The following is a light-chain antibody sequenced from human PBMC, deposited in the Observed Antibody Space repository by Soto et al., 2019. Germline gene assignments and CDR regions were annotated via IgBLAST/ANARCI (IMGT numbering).Light chain of an antibody. CDR2: DAS. V-gene: IGKV1-33*01. CDR1: QEISNY. Sequence: DIQMIQSPSSLSASVGDRVTITCQASQEISNYLNWYQQKPGKAPKLLIYDASNLERGVPSRFSGRGSGTDFTFAIRSLQPEDFATYYCQQYAHLPRTFGRGTNVEIK. CDR3: QQYAHLPRT. J-gene: IGKJ1*01.